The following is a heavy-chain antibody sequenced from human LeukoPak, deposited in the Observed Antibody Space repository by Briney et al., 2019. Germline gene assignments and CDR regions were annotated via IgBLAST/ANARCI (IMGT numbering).Heavy chain of an antibody. J-gene: IGHJ4*02. V-gene: IGHV4-59*01. CDR3: ARVRLVGYDILTGYYGFDY. CDR1: GGSISTYS. CDR2: IYYSGNT. D-gene: IGHD3-9*01. Sequence: PSETLSLTCTVSGGSISTYSWSWIRQPPGKGLEWIGYIYYSGNTNYNPSLKSRVTISVDTSKNQFSLKLSSVTAADTAVYYCARVRLVGYDILTGYYGFDYWGQGTLVTVSS.